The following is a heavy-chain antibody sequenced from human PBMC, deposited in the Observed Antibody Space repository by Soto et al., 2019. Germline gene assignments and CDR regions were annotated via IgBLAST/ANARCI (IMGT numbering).Heavy chain of an antibody. Sequence: EVQLLESGGGLVQPGGSLRLSCAASGFTFSSYAMSWVRQAPGKGLEWVSAISRSGGSTFYADSVKGRFTISRDTSKNTLFLQMNSLRAEDTAVYYCAKDRGRGYDWFDSWGQGTLVTVSS. D-gene: IGHD5-12*01. CDR2: ISRSGGST. V-gene: IGHV3-23*01. J-gene: IGHJ5*01. CDR1: GFTFSSYA. CDR3: AKDRGRGYDWFDS.